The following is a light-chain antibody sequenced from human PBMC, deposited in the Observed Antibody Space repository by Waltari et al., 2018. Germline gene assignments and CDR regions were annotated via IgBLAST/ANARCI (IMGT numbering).Light chain of an antibody. Sequence: DIQMTQSPSSLSASIGDRVTITCQASQDITNYLKWYQHKPRKAPKVLIYDAANLETGVPSRFNGSGSGTDFTFTISSLQPEDIATYYCQQYDNFPPFTFGQGTRLEIK. V-gene: IGKV1-33*01. CDR2: DAA. CDR1: QDITNY. CDR3: QQYDNFPPFT. J-gene: IGKJ5*01.